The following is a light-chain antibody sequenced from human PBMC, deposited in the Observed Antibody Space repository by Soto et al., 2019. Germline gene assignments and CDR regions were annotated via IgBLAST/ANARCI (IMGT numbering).Light chain of an antibody. Sequence: DIQMTQSPSTLSASVGDRVTITCRASQSISTWLAWYQQKPGKAPNLLIFKASSLETGVPSRFSGSGSGTEFTLTISRVQPADFATYYCQQANNSPWTFGQGTKVEIK. V-gene: IGKV1-5*03. J-gene: IGKJ1*01. CDR2: KAS. CDR3: QQANNSPWT. CDR1: QSISTW.